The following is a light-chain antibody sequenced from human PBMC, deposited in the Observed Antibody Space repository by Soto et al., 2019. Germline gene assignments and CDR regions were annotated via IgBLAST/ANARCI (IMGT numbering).Light chain of an antibody. CDR1: SSDVGAYNY. CDR3: TSYTSTSTYV. V-gene: IGLV2-14*01. Sequence: QSALTQPASVSGPPGQSITISCTGTSSDVGAYNYASWYQHHPGKAPRLVIYDVTNRPSGISDRFSGSKSGNTASLTISGLLAEDEADYYCTSYTSTSTYVFGTGTKVTVL. CDR2: DVT. J-gene: IGLJ1*01.